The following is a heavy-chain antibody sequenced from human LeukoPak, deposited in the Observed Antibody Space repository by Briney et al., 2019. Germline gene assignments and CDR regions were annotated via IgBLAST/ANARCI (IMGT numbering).Heavy chain of an antibody. D-gene: IGHD3-10*01. Sequence: SETLSLTCTVSGGSISSYYWSWIRQPPGKGLEWIGYIYYSGSTNYNPSLKSRVTISVDTSKNQFSLKLSSVTAADTAVYYCARDGDYYYYKDVWGKGTTVTVSS. CDR2: IYYSGST. V-gene: IGHV4-59*01. J-gene: IGHJ6*03. CDR1: GGSISSYY. CDR3: ARDGDYYYYKDV.